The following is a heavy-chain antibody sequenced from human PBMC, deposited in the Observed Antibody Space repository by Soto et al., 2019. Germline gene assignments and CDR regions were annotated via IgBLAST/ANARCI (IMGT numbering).Heavy chain of an antibody. CDR3: ARDPCSADGFGYGSFDY. Sequence: GGSLRLSCTATGLTFSSYWMTWVRQAPGRGLEWVANIKQDGSATHYVDSVKGRFTISRDNAKNSLYLQMHGLTADDTAVYYCARDPCSADGFGYGSFDYWGPGTLVTVSS. J-gene: IGHJ4*02. V-gene: IGHV3-7*03. CDR2: IKQDGSAT. CDR1: GLTFSSYW. D-gene: IGHD5-18*01.